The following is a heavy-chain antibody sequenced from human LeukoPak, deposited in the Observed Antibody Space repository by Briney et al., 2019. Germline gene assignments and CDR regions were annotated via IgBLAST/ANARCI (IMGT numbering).Heavy chain of an antibody. Sequence: GGSLRLSCAASGFSFSDYWMSWVRQAPGKGLEWVANIKQDGSENYYVDSVKGRFTISRDNAKNSLYLQMNSLRAEDTAVYYCAKYRADCFDIWGQGTMVTVSS. CDR1: GFSFSDYW. J-gene: IGHJ3*02. V-gene: IGHV3-7*05. CDR2: IKQDGSEN. D-gene: IGHD2-21*01. CDR3: AKYRADCFDI.